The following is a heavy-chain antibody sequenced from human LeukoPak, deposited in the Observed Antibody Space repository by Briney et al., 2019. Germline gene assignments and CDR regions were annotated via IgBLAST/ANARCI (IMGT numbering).Heavy chain of an antibody. V-gene: IGHV3-30-3*01. J-gene: IGHJ6*02. CDR1: GFTFSSYA. Sequence: GGSLRLSCAASGFTFSSYAMHWVRQAPGKGLEWVAVISYDGSNKYYADSVKGRFTISRDNSKNTLYLQMNSLRAEDTAVYYYARVRAAAGYYYYYYGMDVWGQGTTVTVSS. CDR2: ISYDGSNK. CDR3: ARVRAAAGYYYYYYGMDV. D-gene: IGHD6-13*01.